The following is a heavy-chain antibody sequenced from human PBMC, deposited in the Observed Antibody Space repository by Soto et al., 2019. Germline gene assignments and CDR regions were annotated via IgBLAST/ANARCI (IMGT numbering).Heavy chain of an antibody. V-gene: IGHV4-4*07. D-gene: IGHD6-6*01. J-gene: IGHJ6*02. CDR3: ASGRLVSRYYGLDV. CDR2: IFTSGNT. CDR1: GCSINDYY. Sequence: PSETLSLTCPVSGCSINDYYWRWIRQPAGKGLEWIGRIFTSGNTNYNPSLRSRLTMSVDTSTNQVSLRLTSVTAADTAVYYCASGRLVSRYYGLDVWGQGTTVTVSS.